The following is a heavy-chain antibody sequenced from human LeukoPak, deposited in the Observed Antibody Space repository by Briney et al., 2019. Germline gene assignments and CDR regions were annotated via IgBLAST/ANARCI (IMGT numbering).Heavy chain of an antibody. CDR1: GFTFTGYY. CDR3: ARSTRYFGSAMYYFDD. Sequence: GGSLRLSCAASGFTFTGYYLHWVRQTPGKGLEYISTITDSGSSTYHTNSVRGRFTISRDNSKNTLYLQMGSLRTEDTAVYYCARSTRYFGSAMYYFDDRGQGTLVTVSS. CDR2: ITDSGSST. D-gene: IGHD3-10*01. V-gene: IGHV3-64*01. J-gene: IGHJ4*02.